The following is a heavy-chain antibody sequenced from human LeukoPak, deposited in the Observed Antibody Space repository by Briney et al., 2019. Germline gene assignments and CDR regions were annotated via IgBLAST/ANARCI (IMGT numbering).Heavy chain of an antibody. D-gene: IGHD2-2*01. CDR1: GFTLSGSA. J-gene: IGHJ5*02. CDR2: IRSKANSYAT. Sequence: GGSLKLSCAASGFTLSGSAMHWVRQASGKGLEWVGRIRSKANSYATAYAASVKGRFTISRDDSKNTAYLQMNSLKTEDTAVYYRTRKTYCSSTSCYGNNWFDPWGQGTLVTVSS. CDR3: TRKTYCSSTSCYGNNWFDP. V-gene: IGHV3-73*01.